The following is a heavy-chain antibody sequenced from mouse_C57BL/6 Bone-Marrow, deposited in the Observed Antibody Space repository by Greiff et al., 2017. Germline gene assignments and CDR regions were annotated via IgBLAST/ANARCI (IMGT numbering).Heavy chain of an antibody. CDR2: IRSKSNNNAT. CDR1: GFSFTTYA. CDR3: VGPYSGGDMDY. V-gene: IGHV10-1*01. J-gene: IGHJ4*01. D-gene: IGHD6-1*01. Sequence: EVQLVESGGGLVQPKGSLKLSCAASGFSFTTYAMNWVRQAPGKGLEWVARIRSKSNNNATYYADSGKDRFTISRDDSESMHYLQMNNLKTEDTALYDCVGPYSGGDMDYWGQGTSVTVSS.